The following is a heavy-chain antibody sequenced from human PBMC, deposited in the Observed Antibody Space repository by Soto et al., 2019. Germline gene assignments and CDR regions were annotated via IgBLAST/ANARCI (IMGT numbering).Heavy chain of an antibody. J-gene: IGHJ4*02. V-gene: IGHV3-23*01. CDR3: EKVVDSSGYYNKFDY. CDR1: GFTFSSYA. D-gene: IGHD3-22*01. Sequence: GGSLRLSCAASGFTFSSYAMSWVRQAPGKGLEWVSAISGSGGSTYYADSVKGRFTISRDNSKNTLYLQMNSLRAEDTAVYYCEKVVDSSGYYNKFDYWGQGTLVTVSS. CDR2: ISGSGGST.